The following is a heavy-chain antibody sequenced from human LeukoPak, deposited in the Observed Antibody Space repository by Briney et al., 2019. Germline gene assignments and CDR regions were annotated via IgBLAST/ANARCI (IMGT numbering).Heavy chain of an antibody. CDR1: GYSFTSYW. J-gene: IGHJ4*02. V-gene: IGHV5-51*01. D-gene: IGHD5-18*01. CDR3: ARLRGTAMTKGGYYFDY. CDR2: IYPGDSDT. Sequence: GESLKISCKGSGYSFTSYWIGWVRQMPGRGLEWMGIIYPGDSDTRYSPSFQGQVTISADKSISTAYLQWSSLKASDTAMYYCARLRGTAMTKGGYYFDYWGQGTLVTVSS.